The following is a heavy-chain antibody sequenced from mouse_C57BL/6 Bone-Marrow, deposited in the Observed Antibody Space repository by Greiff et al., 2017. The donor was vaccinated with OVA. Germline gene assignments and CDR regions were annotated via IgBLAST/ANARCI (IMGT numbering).Heavy chain of an antibody. Sequence: EVQLVESGGGLVQPGGSLKLSCAASGFTFSDYYMYWVRQTPEKRLEWVAYISNGGGSTYYPDTVKGRFTISRDNAKNTLYLQMSRLKSEDTAMYYCARLLTGTDYWGQGTTLTVSS. CDR1: GFTFSDYY. V-gene: IGHV5-12*01. CDR2: ISNGGGST. J-gene: IGHJ2*01. CDR3: ARLLTGTDY. D-gene: IGHD4-1*01.